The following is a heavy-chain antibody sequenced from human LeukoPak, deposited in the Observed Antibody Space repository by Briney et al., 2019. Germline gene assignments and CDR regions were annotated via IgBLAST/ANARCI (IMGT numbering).Heavy chain of an antibody. Sequence: GASVKVSCKTSGYTFTSYDINWVRQAPGQGLEWMGWMNPNSGNTGYAQKFQGRVTMTRNTSISTAYMELSSLRSEDTAVYYCARVGRDFWSGYYSYGMDVWGQGTTVTVSS. CDR1: GYTFTSYD. J-gene: IGHJ6*02. CDR2: MNPNSGNT. D-gene: IGHD3-3*01. V-gene: IGHV1-8*01. CDR3: ARVGRDFWSGYYSYGMDV.